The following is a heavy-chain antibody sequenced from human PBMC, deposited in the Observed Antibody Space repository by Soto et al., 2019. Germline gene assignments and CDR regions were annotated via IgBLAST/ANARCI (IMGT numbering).Heavy chain of an antibody. CDR3: AKEQTLLRPTFDPPQLKPMDV. D-gene: IGHD3-16*01. CDR2: ISGSGGST. V-gene: IGHV3-23*01. CDR1: GFIFCSFS. J-gene: IGHJ6*03. Sequence: PGGALRLSRAASGFIFCSFSLSRGRQAPGEGVGGGSAISGSGGSTYYADSVKGRFTISRDNSKNTLYLQMNSLRAEDTAVYYCAKEQTLLRPTFDPPQLKPMDVWGKGTTVTVSS.